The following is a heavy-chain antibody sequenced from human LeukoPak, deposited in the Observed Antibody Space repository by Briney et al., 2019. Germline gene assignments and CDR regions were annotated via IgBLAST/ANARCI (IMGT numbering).Heavy chain of an antibody. CDR3: ARCGNANFYPPYFDY. J-gene: IGHJ4*02. CDR1: GYTFTSYG. Sequence: ASVKVSCKASGYTFTSYGFNWVRQAPGQGLEWMGWISAYNGDSNYAQKFQGRVTMTTDTSTSTAYMELRSLRSDDTAVYCCARCGNANFYPPYFDYWGQGTLVTVSS. V-gene: IGHV1-18*01. D-gene: IGHD4-23*01. CDR2: ISAYNGDS.